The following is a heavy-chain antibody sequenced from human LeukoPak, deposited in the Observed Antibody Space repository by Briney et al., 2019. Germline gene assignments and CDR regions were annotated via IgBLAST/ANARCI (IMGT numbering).Heavy chain of an antibody. V-gene: IGHV1-2*06. CDR1: GYTFTGYY. CDR2: INPNSGGT. D-gene: IGHD1-26*01. CDR3: ARAGGGVTFYYYYYMDV. J-gene: IGHJ6*03. Sequence: ASVKVSCKASGYTFTGYYMHWVRQAPGQGLEWMGRINPNSGGTNYAQKFQGRVTMTRDTSISTAYVELSRLGSDDTAVYYCARAGGGVTFYYYYYMDVWGKGTTVTVSS.